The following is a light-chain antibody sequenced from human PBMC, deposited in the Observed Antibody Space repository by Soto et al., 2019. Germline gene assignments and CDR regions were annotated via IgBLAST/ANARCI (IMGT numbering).Light chain of an antibody. Sequence: ALTQPASVSGSPGQSITISCTGTSSDVGGYNYVSWYQQYPGKAPKLILYEVTNRPSGGSNRFSGSKSGNTASLTISGLRSEDEGDYYCSSYTNMRTVVFGGGTKLTVL. V-gene: IGLV2-14*01. J-gene: IGLJ2*01. CDR1: SSDVGGYNY. CDR2: EVT. CDR3: SSYTNMRTVV.